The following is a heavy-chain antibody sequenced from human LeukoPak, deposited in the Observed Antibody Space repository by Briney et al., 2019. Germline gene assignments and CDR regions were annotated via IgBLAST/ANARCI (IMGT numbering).Heavy chain of an antibody. CDR2: IYYSGST. Sequence: WVRQAPGKGLEGIGSIYYSGSTYYNPSLKSRVTISVDTSKNQFSLKLSAVTAADTAVYYCARTGWVDFWSGYVDWYFDLWGRGTLVTVTS. V-gene: IGHV4-39*07. D-gene: IGHD3-3*01. CDR3: ARTGWVDFWSGYVDWYFDL. J-gene: IGHJ2*01.